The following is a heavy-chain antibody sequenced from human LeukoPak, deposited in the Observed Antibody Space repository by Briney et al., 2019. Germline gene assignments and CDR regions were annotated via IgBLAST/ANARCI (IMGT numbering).Heavy chain of an antibody. J-gene: IGHJ4*02. CDR3: ARGGSYPYYFDY. CDR2: ISSSSSTI. Sequence: GSLRLSCVASGFTFSSRDWMTWVRQAPGKGLEWVSYISSSSSTIYYADSVKGRFTISRDNAKNSLYLQMNSLRAEGTAVYYCARGGSYPYYFDYWGQGTLVTVSS. D-gene: IGHD3-16*01. CDR1: GFTFSSRDW. V-gene: IGHV3-48*01.